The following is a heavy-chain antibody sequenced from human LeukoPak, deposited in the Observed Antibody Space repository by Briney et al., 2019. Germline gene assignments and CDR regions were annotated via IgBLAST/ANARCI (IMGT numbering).Heavy chain of an antibody. Sequence: GGSLILSCAASGLTFSNFAMSWVRQAPGRGLEWVSYISRSGSFITYGDSVKGRFTISRDNAKNTLYLQMNSLRAEDTAVYYCARDSGHSSGDDCNHFDYWGQGTLVTVSS. CDR1: GLTFSNFA. D-gene: IGHD2-21*02. V-gene: IGHV3-21*05. CDR2: ISRSGSFI. J-gene: IGHJ4*02. CDR3: ARDSGHSSGDDCNHFDY.